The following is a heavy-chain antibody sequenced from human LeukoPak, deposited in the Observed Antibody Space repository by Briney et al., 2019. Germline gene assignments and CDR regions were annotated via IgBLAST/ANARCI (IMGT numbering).Heavy chain of an antibody. Sequence: GGSLTLSCAASGFTVSSSFMCWVRQAPAMGLEWLSVLYSGGSNYYADSVNGRFTISRDSFRGTLFLQMDSLRVEDTAVYFCAKGSVGNADFASWGQGTLVTVSS. CDR3: AKGSVGNADFAS. J-gene: IGHJ4*02. CDR1: GFTVSSSF. V-gene: IGHV3-53*01. D-gene: IGHD6-25*01. CDR2: LYSGGSN.